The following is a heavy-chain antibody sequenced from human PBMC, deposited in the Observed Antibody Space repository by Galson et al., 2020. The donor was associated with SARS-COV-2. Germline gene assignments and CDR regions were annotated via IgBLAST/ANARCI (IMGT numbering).Heavy chain of an antibody. CDR3: ARSWGTVTPTDY. Sequence: GGSLRLSCAASGFIFSSYEMNWVRQAPGKGLEWVSYISSGGTTIYYVDSVMGRFTISRDNAKNSLYLQMNSLRAEDTSVYYCARSWGTVTPTDYWGQGSLVIVSS. J-gene: IGHJ4*02. CDR2: ISSGGTTI. D-gene: IGHD4-17*01. CDR1: GFIFSSYE. V-gene: IGHV3-48*03.